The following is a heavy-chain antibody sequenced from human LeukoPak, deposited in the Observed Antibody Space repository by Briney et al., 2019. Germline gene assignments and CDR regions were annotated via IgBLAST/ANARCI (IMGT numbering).Heavy chain of an antibody. CDR1: GFKFDDYG. CDR2: INWNGDSR. J-gene: IGHJ4*02. V-gene: IGHV3-20*04. CDR3: ARGGFHPDY. D-gene: IGHD3-10*01. Sequence: GGSLRLSCTASGFKFDDYGMTWVRQAPGKGLEWVSDINWNGDSRGYAHSVRGRFTIYRDNSKNSLYLQMNSLRVEDTGIYYCARGGFHPDYWGQGTLVTVSS.